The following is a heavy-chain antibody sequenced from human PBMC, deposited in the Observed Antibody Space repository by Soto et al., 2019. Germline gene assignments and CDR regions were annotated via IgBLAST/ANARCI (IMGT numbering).Heavy chain of an antibody. CDR2: FDPEDGET. CDR3: ATGDCSSTSCYDGLFDY. Sequence: ASVKVSCKVSGYTLTELSMHWVRQAPGKGLEWMGGFDPEDGETIYAQKFQGRVTMTEDTSTDTAYMELSSLRSEDTAVYYCATGDCSSTSCYDGLFDYWGQGTLVTVSS. J-gene: IGHJ4*02. V-gene: IGHV1-24*01. CDR1: GYTLTELS. D-gene: IGHD2-2*01.